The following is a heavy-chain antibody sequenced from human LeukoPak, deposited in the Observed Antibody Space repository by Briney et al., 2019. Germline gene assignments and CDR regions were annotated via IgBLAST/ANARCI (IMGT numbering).Heavy chain of an antibody. CDR3: ARGSIAAHGGYYYYYYMDV. V-gene: IGHV1-69*05. D-gene: IGHD6-6*01. J-gene: IGHJ6*03. Sequence: ASVKVSCKASGGTFSSYAISWVRQAPGQGLEWMGGIIPIFGTANYAQKFQGRVTITTDESTSTAYMELSSLRSEDTAVYYCARGSIAAHGGYYYYYYMDVWGKGTTVTVSS. CDR1: GGTFSSYA. CDR2: IIPIFGTA.